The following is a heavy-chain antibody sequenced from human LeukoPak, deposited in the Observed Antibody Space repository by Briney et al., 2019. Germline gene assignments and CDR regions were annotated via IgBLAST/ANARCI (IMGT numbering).Heavy chain of an antibody. CDR1: EFTLSGYW. J-gene: IGHJ3*02. CDR3: AAVSYLAFDI. D-gene: IGHD2-21*01. Sequence: GGSLRLSCAASEFTLSGYWMSRVRRAPGKGLEWVANIKQDGDEKYYVDSVKGRFTISRDNAKNSAYLQINSLRVEDTAVYYCAAVSYLAFDIWGQGTMVTVSS. V-gene: IGHV3-7*01. CDR2: IKQDGDEK.